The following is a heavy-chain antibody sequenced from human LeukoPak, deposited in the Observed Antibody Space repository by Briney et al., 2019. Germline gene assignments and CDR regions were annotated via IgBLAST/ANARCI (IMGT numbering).Heavy chain of an antibody. Sequence: SETLSIACTVSGGSISSNYWTWVRQPAGKGLEWIGRIYTSGSYNYNPSLNSRVTMSVDTSRNQVSLRARSVTAADTAVYYCATEGDSTAELAYWGQGTLVTVSS. D-gene: IGHD2/OR15-2a*01. CDR2: IYTSGSY. V-gene: IGHV4-4*07. CDR3: ATEGDSTAELAY. CDR1: GGSISSNY. J-gene: IGHJ4*02.